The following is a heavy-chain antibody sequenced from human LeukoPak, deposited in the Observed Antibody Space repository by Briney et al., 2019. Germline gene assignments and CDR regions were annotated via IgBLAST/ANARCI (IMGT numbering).Heavy chain of an antibody. J-gene: IGHJ3*02. D-gene: IGHD3-22*01. Sequence: GGSLRLSCAASGFTFSSYEMNWVRQAPGKGLEWVSYISSSGSTIYYADSVKGRFTISRDNAKNSLYLQMNSLRAEDTAVYYCARRDLYYDSSGYGAWAFDIWGQGTMVTVSS. CDR2: ISSSGSTI. V-gene: IGHV3-48*03. CDR3: ARRDLYYDSSGYGAWAFDI. CDR1: GFTFSSYE.